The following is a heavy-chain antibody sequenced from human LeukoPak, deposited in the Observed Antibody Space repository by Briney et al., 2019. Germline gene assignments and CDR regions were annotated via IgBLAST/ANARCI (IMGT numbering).Heavy chain of an antibody. V-gene: IGHV4-30-4*07. CDR3: ARDYYDSSRYSYFDY. Sequence: TLSLTCAVSGGSISSGGYSWSWIRQPPGKGLEWIGYIYYSGSTYYNPSLKSRVTISVDTSKNQFSLKLSSVTAADTAVYYCARDYYDSSRYSYFDYWGQGTLVTVSS. CDR2: IYYSGST. J-gene: IGHJ4*02. CDR1: GGSISSGGYS. D-gene: IGHD3-22*01.